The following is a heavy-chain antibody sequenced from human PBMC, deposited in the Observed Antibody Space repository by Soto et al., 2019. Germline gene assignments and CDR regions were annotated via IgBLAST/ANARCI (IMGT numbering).Heavy chain of an antibody. Sequence: QVQLVQSGAEVKKPGSSVKVSCKASGGTFSSYAISWVRQAPGQGLEWMGGIIPIFGTANYAQKFQGRVTITADESTSTAYMELSSLRSEDTAVYYCARGEYGLVRGETYKYYFDYWGQGTLVTVSS. CDR2: IIPIFGTA. D-gene: IGHD3-10*01. CDR3: ARGEYGLVRGETYKYYFDY. CDR1: GGTFSSYA. J-gene: IGHJ4*02. V-gene: IGHV1-69*12.